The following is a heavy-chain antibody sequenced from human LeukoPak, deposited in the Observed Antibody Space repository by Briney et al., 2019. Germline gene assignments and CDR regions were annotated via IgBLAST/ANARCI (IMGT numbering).Heavy chain of an antibody. D-gene: IGHD3-22*01. Sequence: PGGSLRLSCAASGFTFSSYDMHWVRQATGKGLEWVSAIGTAGDTYYPGSVKGRFTISRENAKNSLYLQMNSLRAGDTAVYYCARESRVYYDSRGYHYTFDIWGQGTMVTVSS. CDR3: ARESRVYYDSRGYHYTFDI. V-gene: IGHV3-13*01. CDR1: GFTFSSYD. CDR2: IGTAGDT. J-gene: IGHJ3*02.